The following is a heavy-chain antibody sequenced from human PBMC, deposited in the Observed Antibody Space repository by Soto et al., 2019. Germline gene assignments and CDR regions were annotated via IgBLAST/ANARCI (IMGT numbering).Heavy chain of an antibody. CDR1: GFTFTSYS. CDR2: INRGSDTV. CDR3: ARTLLAGRPGYYGLDV. D-gene: IGHD6-19*01. Sequence: EAQLVESGGGLVLPGGSLRLSCAASGFTFTSYSVNWVRQAPGKGLEWIAYINRGSDTVYYADSVKGRFTISRDNAKKSLYLQMNSLRDEDTALYYCARTLLAGRPGYYGLDVWGQGTTVTVSS. J-gene: IGHJ6*02. V-gene: IGHV3-48*02.